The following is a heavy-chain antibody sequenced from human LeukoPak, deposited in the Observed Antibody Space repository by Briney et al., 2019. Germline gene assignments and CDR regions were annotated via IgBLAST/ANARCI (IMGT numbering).Heavy chain of an antibody. CDR2: ISYDGSNK. J-gene: IGHJ4*02. CDR3: ATITGTTDFDY. CDR1: GFIFSSYG. D-gene: IGHD1-7*01. Sequence: GGSLRLSCAASGFIFSSYGMHWVRQAPGKGLEWVAVISYDGSNKYYADSVKGRFTISRDNSKNTLYLQMNSLRAEDTAVYYCATITGTTDFDYWGQGTLVTVSS. V-gene: IGHV3-30*03.